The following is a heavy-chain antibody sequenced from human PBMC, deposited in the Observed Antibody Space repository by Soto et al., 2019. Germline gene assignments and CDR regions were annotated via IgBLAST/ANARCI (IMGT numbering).Heavy chain of an antibody. V-gene: IGHV5-10-1*01. CDR3: ATSMVRGVKVNWFDP. D-gene: IGHD3-10*01. Sequence: PGVPLKISCKGSGYSFTSHCISWVRQMTGKGLEWMGRIDPSDSYTNYSPSFQGHVTISADKSISTAYLQWSSLKASDTAMYYCATSMVRGVKVNWFDPWGQGTLVTVSS. CDR2: IDPSDSYT. J-gene: IGHJ5*02. CDR1: GYSFTSHC.